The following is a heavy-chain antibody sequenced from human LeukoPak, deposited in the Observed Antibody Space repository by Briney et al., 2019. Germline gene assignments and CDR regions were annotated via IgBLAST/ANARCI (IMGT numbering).Heavy chain of an antibody. J-gene: IGHJ4*02. CDR3: ARGHSSGYYPKY. D-gene: IGHD3-22*01. CDR1: GFFYSNYD. Sequence: GGSLRLSCAASGFFYSNYDMNWVRQAPGKGLEWVSYISGSGSYIDYADSVKGRFTISRDNAENSLYLQMNSLRAEDTAVYYCARGHSSGYYPKYWGQGTLVTVSS. V-gene: IGHV3-21*05. CDR2: ISGSGSYI.